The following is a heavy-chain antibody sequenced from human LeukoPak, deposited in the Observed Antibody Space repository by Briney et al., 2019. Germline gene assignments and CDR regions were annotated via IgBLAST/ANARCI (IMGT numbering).Heavy chain of an antibody. V-gene: IGHV3-48*04. CDR2: ISSSSSTI. J-gene: IGHJ4*02. Sequence: PGGSLRLSCAASGFTFSSFSMNWVRQAPGKGLEWVSYISSSSSTIYYADSVKGRFTISRDNAKNTLYLQMNSLRAEDTALYYCARDLATTDIWGQGTLVTVSS. CDR1: GFTFSSFS. D-gene: IGHD1-1*01. CDR3: ARDLATTDI.